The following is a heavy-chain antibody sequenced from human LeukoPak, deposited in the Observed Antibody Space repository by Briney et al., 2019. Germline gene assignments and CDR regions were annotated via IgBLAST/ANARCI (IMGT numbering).Heavy chain of an antibody. V-gene: IGHV4-39*07. CDR3: AAGVEDGYNHYFDY. Sequence: SETLSLTCTVSGGSISSSSYYWGWIRQPPGKGLEWIGSIYYSGSTYYNPSLKSRVTISVDTPKNQFSLKLSSVTAADTAVYYCAAGVEDGYNHYFDYWGQGTLVTVSS. J-gene: IGHJ4*02. CDR1: GGSISSSSYY. D-gene: IGHD5-24*01. CDR2: IYYSGST.